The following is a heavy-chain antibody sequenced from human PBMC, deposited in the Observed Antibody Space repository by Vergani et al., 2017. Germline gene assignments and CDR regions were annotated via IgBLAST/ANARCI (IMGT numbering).Heavy chain of an antibody. CDR2: IYYIGST. D-gene: IGHD3-22*01. CDR3: ARETYYYDSSGYYRFDY. J-gene: IGHJ4*02. CDR1: GGSISSYY. V-gene: IGHV4-59*01. Sequence: QLQLQESGPGLVKPSETLSLTCTVSGGSISSYYWSWIRQPPGKGLEWIGYIYYIGSTNYNPSLKSRVTISVDTSKNQFSLKLSSVTAADTAVYYCARETYYYDSSGYYRFDYGGQGTLVTVSS.